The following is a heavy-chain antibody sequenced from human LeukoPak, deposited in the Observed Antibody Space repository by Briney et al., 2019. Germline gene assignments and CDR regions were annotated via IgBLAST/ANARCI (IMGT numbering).Heavy chain of an antibody. Sequence: PGGSLRLSGAASGFRFSDFTMTWVRQAPGKGLEGISYISNNGDTIYYADSVKGRFTISRDNAKNSLFLQMNSLSAEDTAVYYCARDPQAWEVPLASWGQGTLVTVSS. CDR1: GFRFSDFT. CDR3: ARDPQAWEVPLAS. CDR2: ISNNGDTI. V-gene: IGHV3-11*01. D-gene: IGHD2-2*01. J-gene: IGHJ4*02.